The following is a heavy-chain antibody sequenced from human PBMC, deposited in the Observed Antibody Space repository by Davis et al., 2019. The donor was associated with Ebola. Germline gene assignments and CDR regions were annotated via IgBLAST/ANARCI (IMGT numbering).Heavy chain of an antibody. CDR1: GYTFTNYW. CDR2: IYPGDSDT. J-gene: IGHJ5*02. CDR3: ARVEGSSGWYMTS. D-gene: IGHD6-19*01. Sequence: PGGSLRLSCKASGYTFTNYWIGWVRQMPGKGLEWMGIIYPGDSDTRYSPSFQGQVTISADKSISTAYLQWSSLKASDTAMYYCARVEGSSGWYMTSWGQGTLVTVSS. V-gene: IGHV5-51*01.